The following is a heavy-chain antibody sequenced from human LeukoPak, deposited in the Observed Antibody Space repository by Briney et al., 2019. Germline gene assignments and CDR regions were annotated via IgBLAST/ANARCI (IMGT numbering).Heavy chain of an antibody. J-gene: IGHJ6*02. CDR3: ARDYKTIFGVVIMYYYYGMDV. Sequence: ASVKVSCKASGYTFTVYYRHWVRQSPGQGLEWMGWINPNSGGTNYAQKFQGRVTMTRDTSISTAYMELSRLSSDDTAVYYCARDYKTIFGVVIMYYYYGMDVWGQGTTVTVSS. CDR2: INPNSGGT. CDR1: GYTFTVYY. D-gene: IGHD3-3*02. V-gene: IGHV1-2*02.